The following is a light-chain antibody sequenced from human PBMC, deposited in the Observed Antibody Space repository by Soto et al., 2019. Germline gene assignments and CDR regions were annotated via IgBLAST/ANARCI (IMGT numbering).Light chain of an antibody. V-gene: IGKV3-20*01. Sequence: EIGFTQSPGTLSLSPGERGTLSCRASQSVSSRYLAWYQQKPGQAPSLLICGASSRATGIPDRFSGSGSGTNFTLTISRLDPEDSAVYYCRQYATSPWTFGQGTKVDIK. CDR3: RQYATSPWT. J-gene: IGKJ1*01. CDR2: GAS. CDR1: QSVSSRY.